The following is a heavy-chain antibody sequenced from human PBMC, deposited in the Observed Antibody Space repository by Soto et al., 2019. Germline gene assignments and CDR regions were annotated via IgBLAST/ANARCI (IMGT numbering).Heavy chain of an antibody. CDR1: GGSISSSSYY. V-gene: IGHV4-39*01. J-gene: IGHJ4*02. D-gene: IGHD1-26*01. Sequence: SETLSLTCTVSGGSISSSSYYWGWIRQPPGKGLEWIGSIYYSGSTYYNPSLKSRVTISVDTSKNQFSLKLSSVTAADTAVYYCAGQMSGSYYPKYYFDYWGQGTLVTVSS. CDR2: IYYSGST. CDR3: AGQMSGSYYPKYYFDY.